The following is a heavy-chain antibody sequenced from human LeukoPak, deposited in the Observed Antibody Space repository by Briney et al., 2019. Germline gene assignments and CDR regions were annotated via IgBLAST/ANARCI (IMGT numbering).Heavy chain of an antibody. CDR1: GGSISSSSYY. CDR3: ARARIWFGEAPEAFDI. Sequence: SETLSLTCTVSGGSISSSSYYWGWIRQPPGKGLEWIGSIYTSGSTNYNPSLKSRVTMSVDTSKNQFSLKLSSVTAADTAVYYCARARIWFGEAPEAFDIWGQGTMVTVSS. J-gene: IGHJ3*02. V-gene: IGHV4-39*07. CDR2: IYTSGST. D-gene: IGHD3-10*01.